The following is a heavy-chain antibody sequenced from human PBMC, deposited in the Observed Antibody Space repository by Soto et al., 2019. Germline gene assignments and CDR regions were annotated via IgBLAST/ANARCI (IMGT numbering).Heavy chain of an antibody. V-gene: IGHV4-30-2*01. D-gene: IGHD3-22*01. J-gene: IGHJ4*02. CDR2: IYHSGST. CDR1: GGSISSGGYS. CDR3: ARGGPYYYDSSGYFAFDY. Sequence: QLQLQESGSGLVKPSQTLSLTCAVSGGSISSGGYSWSWIRQPPGKGLEWIGYIYHSGSTYYNPSLKNRVTISVDRSKNQFSLKLSSVTAADTAVYYCARGGPYYYDSSGYFAFDYWGQGTLVTVSS.